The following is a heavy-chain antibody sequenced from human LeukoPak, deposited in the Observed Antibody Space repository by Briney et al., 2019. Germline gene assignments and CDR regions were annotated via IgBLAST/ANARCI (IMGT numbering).Heavy chain of an antibody. CDR1: GFSFSNYA. J-gene: IGHJ6*04. Sequence: GGSLRLSCSASGFSFSNYAMYWVRQAPGKGLEWVANIKQGGSEKYYVDSVKGRFTISRDNAKNSPYLQMNSLRAEDTAVYYCARDFGLRCSGGTCYSVYYYGMDVWGKGTTVTVSS. CDR3: ARDFGLRCSGGTCYSVYYYGMDV. D-gene: IGHD2-15*01. CDR2: IKQGGSEK. V-gene: IGHV3-7*03.